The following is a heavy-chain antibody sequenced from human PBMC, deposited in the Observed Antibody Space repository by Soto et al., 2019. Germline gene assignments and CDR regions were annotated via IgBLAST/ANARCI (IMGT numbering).Heavy chain of an antibody. CDR1: GFTFTNYA. J-gene: IGHJ4*02. V-gene: IGHV3-23*01. CDR2: VIGTGIDT. CDR3: AKATRGQFIGAYCYAFDF. Sequence: EVQLLESGGGLVQPGGSLRLSCAASGFTFTNYAMNWVRHSPGKGLEWVASVIGTGIDTYHAASVKGRFTISRDNSRNTMYLEMNRLRAEDTAMYHCAKATRGQFIGAYCYAFDFWGQGILVTGS. D-gene: IGHD2-15*01.